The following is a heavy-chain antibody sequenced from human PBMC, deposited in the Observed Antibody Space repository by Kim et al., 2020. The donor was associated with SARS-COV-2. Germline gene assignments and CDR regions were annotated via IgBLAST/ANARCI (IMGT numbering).Heavy chain of an antibody. CDR1: GFTFSAYA. CDR3: AKHFGSSGSEFQH. V-gene: IGHV3-23*01. CDR2: ISGSDGIT. D-gene: IGHD3-22*01. Sequence: GGSLRLSCAASGFTFSAYAMSWVRQAPGKGLEWVSGISGSDGITYYADSVKGRFIISRDNSKNTLHLQMNSLRAEDTAVYYCAKHFGSSGSEFQHWGQGTLVTVSS. J-gene: IGHJ1*01.